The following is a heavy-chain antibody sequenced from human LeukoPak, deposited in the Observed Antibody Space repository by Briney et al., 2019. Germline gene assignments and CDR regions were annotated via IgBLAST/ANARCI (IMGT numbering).Heavy chain of an antibody. D-gene: IGHD3-10*01. V-gene: IGHV3-43*01. CDR1: GFTFDDYT. CDR3: AKDQAREDYYGSGSYQGIDY. J-gene: IGHJ4*02. Sequence: GGSLRLSCAASGFTFDDYTMHWVRQAPGKGLEWVSLISWDGGSTYYADSVKGRFTISRDNSKISLYLQMNSLRTEDTALYYCAKDQAREDYYGSGSYQGIDYWGQGTLVTVSS. CDR2: ISWDGGST.